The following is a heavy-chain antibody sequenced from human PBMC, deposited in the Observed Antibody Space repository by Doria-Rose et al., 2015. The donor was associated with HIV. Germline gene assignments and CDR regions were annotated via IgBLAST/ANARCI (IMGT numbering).Heavy chain of an antibody. CDR3: ARIKSSRWYHKYYFDF. J-gene: IGHJ4*02. D-gene: IGHD6-13*01. CDR1: GVSLSSPGMG. CDR2: IFSHDER. V-gene: IGHV2-26*01. Sequence: SGPVLVKPTETLTLTCTVSGVSLSSPGMGVSWIRQPPGKALEWLANIFSHDERSYKTSLKSRLTISRGTTKSQVVLTMTDMDPVGTATYYCARIKSSRWYHKYYFDFWGEGTLVIVSA.